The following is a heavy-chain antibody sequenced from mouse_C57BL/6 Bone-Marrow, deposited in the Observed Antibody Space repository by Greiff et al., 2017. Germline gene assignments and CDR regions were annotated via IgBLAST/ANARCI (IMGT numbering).Heavy chain of an antibody. V-gene: IGHV1-61*01. Sequence: VQLQQPGAELVRPGSSVKLSCKASGYTFTSYWMDWVKQRPGQGLEWIGNIYPSDSETHYNQKFKDKATLTVDKSSSTAYMQLSSLTSEDSAVYYCARRSYCDYWGQGTTLTVSS. CDR1: GYTFTSYW. CDR2: IYPSDSET. CDR3: ARRSYCDY. J-gene: IGHJ2*01.